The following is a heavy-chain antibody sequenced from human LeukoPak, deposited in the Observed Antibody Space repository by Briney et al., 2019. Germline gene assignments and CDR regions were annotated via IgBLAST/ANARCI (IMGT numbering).Heavy chain of an antibody. Sequence: ASVKVSCKASGYTFTSYGISWVRQAPGQGLEWMGWISAYNGNTNYAQKLQGRVTMATDTSTSTAYMELRSLRSDDTAVYYCAKGGLGGMGTRFDAFDIWGQGTMVTVSS. CDR3: AKGGLGGMGTRFDAFDI. D-gene: IGHD7-27*01. CDR1: GYTFTSYG. CDR2: ISAYNGNT. J-gene: IGHJ3*02. V-gene: IGHV1-18*01.